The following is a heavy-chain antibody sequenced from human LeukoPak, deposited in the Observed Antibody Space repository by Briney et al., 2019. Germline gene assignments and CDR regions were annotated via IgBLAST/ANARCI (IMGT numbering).Heavy chain of an antibody. V-gene: IGHV3-23*01. CDR1: GFTFSIYA. Sequence: PGGSLRLSCAASGFTFSIYAMSWVRQAPGKGLEWVSAISGSRGSTYYADSVKGRFTISRDNSKNTLYLQMNSLKTEDTAVYYCTRDQTPYYWGQGTLVTVSS. CDR3: TRDQTPYY. CDR2: ISGSRGST. J-gene: IGHJ4*02.